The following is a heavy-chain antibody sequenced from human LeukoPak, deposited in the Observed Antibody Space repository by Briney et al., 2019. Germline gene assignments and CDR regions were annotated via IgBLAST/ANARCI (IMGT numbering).Heavy chain of an antibody. CDR3: ARVGDIVVVPAPYFDY. CDR2: IYYSGST. V-gene: IGHV4-59*01. CDR1: GGSISSYY. Sequence: PSETLSLTCTVSGGSISSYYWSWIRQPPGKGLEWIGYIYYSGSTNYNPSLKSRVTISVDTSKNQFSLKLSSVTAADTAVYYCARVGDIVVVPAPYFDYWGQGTLVTVSS. D-gene: IGHD2-2*01. J-gene: IGHJ4*02.